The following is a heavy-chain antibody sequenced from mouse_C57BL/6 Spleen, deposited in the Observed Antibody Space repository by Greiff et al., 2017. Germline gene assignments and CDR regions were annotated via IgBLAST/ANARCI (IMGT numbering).Heavy chain of an antibody. V-gene: IGHV1-54*01. CDR3: ARGGIDYARDY. J-gene: IGHJ4*01. CDR1: GYAFTNYL. CDR2: INPGSGGT. Sequence: QVQLQQSGAELVRPGTSVKVSCKASGYAFTNYLIEWVKQRPGQGLEWIGVINPGSGGTNYNEKFKGKATLTADKSSSTAYMQLSSLTSEDSAVYFCARGGIDYARDYWGQGTSVTVSS.